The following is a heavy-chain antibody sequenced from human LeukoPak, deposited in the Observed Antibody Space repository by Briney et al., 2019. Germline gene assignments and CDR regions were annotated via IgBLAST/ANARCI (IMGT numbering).Heavy chain of an antibody. J-gene: IGHJ3*02. D-gene: IGHD4-17*01. CDR2: IRSKANSYAT. Sequence: GGSLRLSCAASGFTFSGSAMHWVRQASGKGLEWVGRIRSKANSYATAYAASVKGRFTISRDDSKNTAYLQMNSLRAEDTAVYYCARVPEEVHDYGDEKWAFDIWGQGTMVTVSS. CDR1: GFTFSGSA. CDR3: ARVPEEVHDYGDEKWAFDI. V-gene: IGHV3-73*01.